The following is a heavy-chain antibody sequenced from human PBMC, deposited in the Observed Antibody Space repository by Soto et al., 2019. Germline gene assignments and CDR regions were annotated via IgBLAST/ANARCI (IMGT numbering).Heavy chain of an antibody. V-gene: IGHV4-34*01. CDR2: INHSGST. CDR3: ACGRRFSGYLPDYYYYYGMDV. J-gene: IGHJ6*02. D-gene: IGHD3-22*01. Sequence: SETLSLTCAVYGGSFSGYYWRWIRQPPGKGLEWIGEINHSGSTNYNPSLKSRVTIAVDTSKNQFSLKLSSVTAADTAVYYCACGRRFSGYLPDYYYYYGMDVWGQGTTVT. CDR1: GGSFSGYY.